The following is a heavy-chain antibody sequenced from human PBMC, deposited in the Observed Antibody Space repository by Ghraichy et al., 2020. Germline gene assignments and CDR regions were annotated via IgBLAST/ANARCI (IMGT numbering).Heavy chain of an antibody. Sequence: SQTLSLTCAISGDSVSSNSATWNWIRQSPSRGLEWLGRTYYKSKWYNNYAVSVKGRITINPDTSKNQFSLQLNSVTPEDTAIYYCARQFEYSSGWYWFDPWGQGTLVTVSS. D-gene: IGHD6-19*01. CDR1: GDSVSSNSAT. CDR3: ARQFEYSSGWYWFDP. J-gene: IGHJ5*02. V-gene: IGHV6-1*01. CDR2: TYYKSKWYN.